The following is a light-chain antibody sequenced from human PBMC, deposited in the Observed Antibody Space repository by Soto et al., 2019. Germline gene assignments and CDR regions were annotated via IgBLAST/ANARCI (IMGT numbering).Light chain of an antibody. CDR1: SSDVGGYNY. CDR3: SSYAGSNSYV. CDR2: EIN. J-gene: IGLJ1*01. Sequence: QSALTQPPSASGSPGQSVTISCTGTSSDVGGYNYVSWYQQHPGKAPKLLIYEINTRPSGVPDRFSGSKSGNTASLTVSGLQAEDEADYYCSSYAGSNSYVFGTGTKLTVL. V-gene: IGLV2-8*01.